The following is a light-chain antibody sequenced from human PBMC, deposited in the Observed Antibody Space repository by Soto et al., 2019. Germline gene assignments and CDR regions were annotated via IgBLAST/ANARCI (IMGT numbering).Light chain of an antibody. CDR1: QSVSSY. V-gene: IGKV3-11*01. CDR3: QQRSNWPPSTT. J-gene: IGKJ4*01. Sequence: EIVLTQSPATLSLSPGERATLSCRASQSVSSYLAWYQQKPGQAPRLLIYDASNRATGIPARFSGSGSGTDLTLTISSLKPEDFAVYYCQQRSNWPPSTTFGGGTKVEIK. CDR2: DAS.